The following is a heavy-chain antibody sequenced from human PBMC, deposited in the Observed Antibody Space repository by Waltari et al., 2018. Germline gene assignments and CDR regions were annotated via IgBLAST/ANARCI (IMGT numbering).Heavy chain of an antibody. D-gene: IGHD1-26*01. V-gene: IGHV4-39*07. CDR2: MFYSGTT. CDR1: GDSVSSGPYF. J-gene: IGHJ5*02. Sequence: QLQLQESGTRLVKPAETLSLTCTVSGDSVSSGPYFWAWIRQPPGKGLEWLGSMFYSGTTYHNSSLKSRVTISVDTSKNQVSLQLKSVTAADTAVYFCARDRSGTINSFDPWGRGTLVTVSS. CDR3: ARDRSGTINSFDP.